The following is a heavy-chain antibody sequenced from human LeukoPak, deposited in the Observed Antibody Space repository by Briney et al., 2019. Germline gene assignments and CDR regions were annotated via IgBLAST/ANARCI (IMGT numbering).Heavy chain of an antibody. CDR1: GDSVPSNSAA. CDR2: TYYRSKWFN. J-gene: IGHJ5*02. V-gene: IGHV6-1*01. Sequence: SQTLSLTFAISGDSVPSNSAAWNWIRQSPSRGLEWLGCTYYRSKWFNDYAVSVKSRIPINPDTSKNQYSLQLNSVTPEDTAVYYCARYGDGWFDPWGQGTLVTVSS. CDR3: ARYGDGWFDP. D-gene: IGHD4-17*01.